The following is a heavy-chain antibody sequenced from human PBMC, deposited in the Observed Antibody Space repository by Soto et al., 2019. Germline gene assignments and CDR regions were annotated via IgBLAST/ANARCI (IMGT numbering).Heavy chain of an antibody. J-gene: IGHJ6*02. Sequence: ASVKVSCKASGGTFSSYAISWVRQAPGQGLEWMGGIIPIFGTANYAQKFQGRVTITADESTSTAYMELSSLRSEDTAVYYCAREKDYNDYYYYYGMDVWGQGTTVTVSS. CDR1: GGTFSSYA. V-gene: IGHV1-69*13. CDR2: IIPIFGTA. CDR3: AREKDYNDYYYYYGMDV. D-gene: IGHD4-4*01.